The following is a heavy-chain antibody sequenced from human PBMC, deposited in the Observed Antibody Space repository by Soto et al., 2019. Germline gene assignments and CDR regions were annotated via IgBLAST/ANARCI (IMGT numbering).Heavy chain of an antibody. V-gene: IGHV1-3*01. CDR2: INAGNDNT. CDR3: ARTTIFGVVIIDY. Sequence: ASVKVSCKASGYTFASYPIHWVRQAPGQGLEWMGWINAGNDNTKYSQKFQGRVTITRDTSASTAYMELSSLRSEDTAVYYCARTTIFGVVIIDYWGQGTLVTVSS. D-gene: IGHD3-3*01. J-gene: IGHJ4*02. CDR1: GYTFASYP.